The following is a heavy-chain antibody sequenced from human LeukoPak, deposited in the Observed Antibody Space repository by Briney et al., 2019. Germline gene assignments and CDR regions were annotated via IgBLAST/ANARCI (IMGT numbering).Heavy chain of an antibody. CDR3: ATVRSRYFGS. V-gene: IGHV3-30*02. Sequence: GGSLRLSCAASGFTFSSFGMHWVRQAPGKWLEWVAFIPYDGSNKYYADSVKGRFTISRDNSKNTLYLQMNSLRPEDTAVYYCATVRSRYFGSWGQGILVTVSS. J-gene: IGHJ4*02. CDR1: GFTFSSFG. CDR2: IPYDGSNK. D-gene: IGHD6-6*01.